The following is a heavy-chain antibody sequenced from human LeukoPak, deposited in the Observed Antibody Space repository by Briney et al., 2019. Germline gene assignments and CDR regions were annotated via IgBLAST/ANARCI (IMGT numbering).Heavy chain of an antibody. D-gene: IGHD6-19*01. CDR2: IYYSGST. J-gene: IGHJ4*02. V-gene: IGHV4-59*08. Sequence: PSETLSHTCTVSGGSISSYYWSWIRQPPGKGLEWIGYIYYSGSTNYSPSLKSRVTISVDTSKNQFSLKLRSVTAADTAVYYCARLDSSSGYWGQGTLVTVSS. CDR3: ARLDSSSGY. CDR1: GGSISSYY.